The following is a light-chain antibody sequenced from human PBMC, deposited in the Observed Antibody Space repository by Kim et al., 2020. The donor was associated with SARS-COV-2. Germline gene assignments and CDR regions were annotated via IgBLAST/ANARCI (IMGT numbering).Light chain of an antibody. Sequence: GQSVNISCTGTGSAVGGYNYVSWYQQHPGKAPKVMIYDVSKRPSGVPDRFSGSKSGNTASLTVSGLQAEDEADYYCSSCAGINILLFGGGTQLTVL. CDR3: SSCAGINILL. J-gene: IGLJ2*01. CDR1: GSAVGGYNY. V-gene: IGLV2-8*01. CDR2: DVS.